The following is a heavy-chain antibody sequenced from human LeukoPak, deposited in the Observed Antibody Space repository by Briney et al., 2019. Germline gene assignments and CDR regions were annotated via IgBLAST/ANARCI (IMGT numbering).Heavy chain of an antibody. Sequence: SGTLSLTCTVSGGSISSGGYYWSWIRQHPGKGLEWIGYIYYSGSTYYNPSLKSRVTISVDTSKDQFSLKLSSVTAADTAVYYCAILSRSTSADYWGQGTLVTVSS. CDR3: AILSRSTSADY. V-gene: IGHV4-31*03. D-gene: IGHD2-2*01. J-gene: IGHJ4*02. CDR2: IYYSGST. CDR1: GGSISSGGYY.